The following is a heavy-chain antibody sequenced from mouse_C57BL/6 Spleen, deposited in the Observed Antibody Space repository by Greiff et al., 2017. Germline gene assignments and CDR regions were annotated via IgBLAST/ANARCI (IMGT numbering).Heavy chain of an antibody. CDR1: GFTFSDYG. D-gene: IGHD2-4*01. CDR3: ARHGYDYDYFDY. CDR2: ISNLAYSI. J-gene: IGHJ2*01. V-gene: IGHV5-15*01. Sequence: EVKLLESGGGLVQPGGSLKLSCAASGFTFSDYGMAWVRQAPRKGPEWVAFISNLAYSIYYADTVTGRFTISRENAKNTLYLEMSSLRSEDTAMYYCARHGYDYDYFDYWGQGTTLTVSS.